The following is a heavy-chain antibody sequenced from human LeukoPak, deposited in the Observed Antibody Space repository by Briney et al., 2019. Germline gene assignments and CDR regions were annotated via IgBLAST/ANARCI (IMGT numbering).Heavy chain of an antibody. CDR3: ARAPRGADNWFDP. D-gene: IGHD3-10*01. J-gene: IGHJ5*02. CDR2: ISGSSGTI. Sequence: GGSLRLSCEASGFTFSTYSMNWVRQAPGKGLEWVSYISGSSGTILYADSVKGRFTISRDNAKNSLYLQMNSLRDEDTAVYYCARAPRGADNWFDPWGQGTLVTVSS. CDR1: GFTFSTYS. V-gene: IGHV3-48*02.